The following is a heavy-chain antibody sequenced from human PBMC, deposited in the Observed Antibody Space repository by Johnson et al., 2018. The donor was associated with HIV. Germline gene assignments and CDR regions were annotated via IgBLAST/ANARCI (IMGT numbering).Heavy chain of an antibody. CDR1: GFTFSDAW. CDR2: IKQDGSEK. CDR3: ARDYQDSRIDAFDV. V-gene: IGHV3-7*01. J-gene: IGHJ3*01. D-gene: IGHD6-13*01. Sequence: VQLVESGGGLVKPGGSLRLSCAVSGFTFSDAWMSWVRQAPGKGLEWVANIKQDGSEKYYADSVKGRFTISRDNSKNTLYLQMNSLRAEDTAVYYCARDYQDSRIDAFDVWGQGTMVTVSS.